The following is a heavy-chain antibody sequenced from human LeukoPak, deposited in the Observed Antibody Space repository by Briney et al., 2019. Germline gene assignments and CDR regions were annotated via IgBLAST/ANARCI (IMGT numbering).Heavy chain of an antibody. CDR2: VNHSGST. D-gene: IGHD6-19*01. J-gene: IGHJ6*02. Sequence: SETLSLTCAVYGGSFSGYYWSWIRQPPGKGLEWVGEVNHSGSTNYNPSLKSRVTISVDTSKNQFSLKLSSVTAADTAVYYCARHESGWNYYYYGMDVWGQGTTVTVSS. V-gene: IGHV4-34*01. CDR3: ARHESGWNYYYYGMDV. CDR1: GGSFSGYY.